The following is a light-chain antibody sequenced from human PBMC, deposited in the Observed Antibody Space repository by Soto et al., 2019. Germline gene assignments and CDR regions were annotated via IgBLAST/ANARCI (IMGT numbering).Light chain of an antibody. V-gene: IGLV2-14*01. CDR1: SSDVGGYNY. CDR3: SSYTNSGTVV. CDR2: EVS. J-gene: IGLJ2*01. Sequence: QSALTQPASVSGSPGQSITISCTGTSSDVGGYNYVSWYQQHPGKAPKLMIYEVSNRPSGVSNRFSGSKSGNTASLTISGLQAEDEAHYYFSSYTNSGTVVFGGGTKVTVL.